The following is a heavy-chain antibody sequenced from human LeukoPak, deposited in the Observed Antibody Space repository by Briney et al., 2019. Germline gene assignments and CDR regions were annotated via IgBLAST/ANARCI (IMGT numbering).Heavy chain of an antibody. J-gene: IGHJ5*02. Sequence: SETLSLTCGVSGYSISSGYRWAWIRQSPGKGLEWIGSIYHSGSAHYNPSLKSRVTISVETSKNQFSLNMYSVTAADTAVYYCARDPRWLTPDCTSTSCYENYFAPWGQGTLVTVSS. CDR1: GYSISSGYR. CDR3: ARDPRWLTPDCTSTSCYENYFAP. D-gene: IGHD2-2*01. V-gene: IGHV4-38-2*02. CDR2: IYHSGSA.